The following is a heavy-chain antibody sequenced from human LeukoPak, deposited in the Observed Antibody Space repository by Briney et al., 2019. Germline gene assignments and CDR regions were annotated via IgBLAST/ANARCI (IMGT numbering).Heavy chain of an antibody. CDR2: ISGSGGST. J-gene: IGHJ6*03. V-gene: IGHV3-23*01. CDR3: AKGGEQLTNYYYYYMDV. Sequence: PGGSLRLSCAASGFTFSSYAMSWVRQAPGKGPEWVSAISGSGGSTYYADSVKGRFTISRDNSKNTLYLQMNSLRAEDTAVYYCAKGGEQLTNYYYYYMDVWGKGTTVTVSS. CDR1: GFTFSSYA. D-gene: IGHD6-6*01.